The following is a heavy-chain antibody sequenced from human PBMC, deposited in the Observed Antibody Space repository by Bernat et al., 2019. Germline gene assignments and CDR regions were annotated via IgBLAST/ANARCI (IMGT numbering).Heavy chain of an antibody. CDR3: ARGDRQYCSSTSCLDAFDI. CDR2: ISYDGSNK. J-gene: IGHJ3*02. CDR1: GFTFSSYA. D-gene: IGHD2-2*01. Sequence: VQLVESGGGVVQPGRSLRLSCAASGFTFSSYAMHWVRLAPGKGLERVAVISYDGSNKYYADSVKGRFNISSDNSKNTLYPQMNSLRAEDTAVYYCARGDRQYCSSTSCLDAFDIWGQGTMVTVSS. V-gene: IGHV3-30*01.